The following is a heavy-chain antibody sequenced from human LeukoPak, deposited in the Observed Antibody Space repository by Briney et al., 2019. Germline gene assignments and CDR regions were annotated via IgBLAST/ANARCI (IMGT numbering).Heavy chain of an antibody. V-gene: IGHV3-23*01. D-gene: IGHD4-17*01. J-gene: IGHJ4*02. CDR2: ISGSGGST. CDR1: GLTFSSYA. Sequence: GGSLRLACAASGLTFSSYAMSWVRQAPGKGLEWVSAISGSGGSTYYADSVKGRFTISRDNAKNTLYLQMNSLRAEDKAVYYCAKGDYDIDYWGQGTLVTVSS. CDR3: AKGDYDIDY.